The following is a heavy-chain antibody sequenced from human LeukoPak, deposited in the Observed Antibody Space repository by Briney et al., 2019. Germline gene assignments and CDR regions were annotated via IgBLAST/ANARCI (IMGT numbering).Heavy chain of an antibody. CDR3: VSDRSDGGYAESNGYPTFDL. Sequence: ASVKVSCKVSGYALSESSIHWVRQTPGEGFEWMGGFDPEYVETTYAQKFRGRVTMTEDTSTDTAYMELINLRSDDTAVYYCVSDRSDGGYAESNGYPTFDLWGRGTLVTVSS. CDR2: FDPEYVET. V-gene: IGHV1-24*01. J-gene: IGHJ2*01. CDR1: GYALSESS. D-gene: IGHD5-24*01.